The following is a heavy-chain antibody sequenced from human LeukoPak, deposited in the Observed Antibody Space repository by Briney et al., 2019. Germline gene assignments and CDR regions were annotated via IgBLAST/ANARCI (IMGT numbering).Heavy chain of an antibody. CDR1: GYTFSDYS. CDR3: ARGQYCSSTSCYGVEGAFDI. Sequence: GASLRVSCKASGYTFSDYSITWVRQAPGQGLEWMGWISPNNADTNYAQNFQGRVTMTTDRSTRTAYMELRNLRSEDTAVYYCARGQYCSSTSCYGVEGAFDIWGQGTMVTVSS. D-gene: IGHD2-2*01. J-gene: IGHJ3*02. V-gene: IGHV1-18*01. CDR2: ISPNNADT.